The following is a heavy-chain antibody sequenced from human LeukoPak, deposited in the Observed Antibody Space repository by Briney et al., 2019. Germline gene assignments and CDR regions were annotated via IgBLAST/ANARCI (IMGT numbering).Heavy chain of an antibody. Sequence: ASVKVSCKASGYTFTSYDINWVRQATGQGLEWMGWMNPNSGNTGYAQKFQGRVTMARNTSISTAYMELSSLRSEDTAVYYCATWSGSYFEGDLDYWGQGTLVTVSS. CDR3: ATWSGSYFEGDLDY. CDR2: MNPNSGNT. D-gene: IGHD1-26*01. J-gene: IGHJ4*02. V-gene: IGHV1-8*01. CDR1: GYTFTSYD.